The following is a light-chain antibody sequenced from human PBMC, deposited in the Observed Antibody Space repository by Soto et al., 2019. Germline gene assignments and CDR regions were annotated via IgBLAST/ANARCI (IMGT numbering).Light chain of an antibody. Sequence: AIPMTQYRSSLYASVGDRLTVTCRASQGIRNDLGWYQQKPGQAPKLLIYAASSLHSGVPSRFSGSGSGTDFTLTISSLQPEDFATYYCLQDYNYPWTFGEGTKVDIK. CDR2: AAS. CDR1: QGIRND. J-gene: IGKJ1*01. CDR3: LQDYNYPWT. V-gene: IGKV1-6*01.